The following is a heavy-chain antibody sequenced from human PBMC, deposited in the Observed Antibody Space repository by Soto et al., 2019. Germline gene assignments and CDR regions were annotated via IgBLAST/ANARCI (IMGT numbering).Heavy chain of an antibody. CDR2: ISSSGSTI. J-gene: IGHJ3*02. D-gene: IGHD1-1*01. CDR3: ARGGIAVADAFEI. CDR1: GFTFSDYY. V-gene: IGHV3-11*01. Sequence: PGGSLGLCCAASGFTFSDYYMSWIRQAPGKGLEWVSYISSSGSTIYYADSVKGRFTISRDNAKNSLYLQMNSLRDEDTAVYYCARGGIAVADAFEIWGQATMVPVSS.